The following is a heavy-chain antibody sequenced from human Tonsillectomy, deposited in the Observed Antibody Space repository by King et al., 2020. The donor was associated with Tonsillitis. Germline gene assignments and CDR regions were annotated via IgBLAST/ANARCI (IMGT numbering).Heavy chain of an antibody. CDR1: GGSISSYY. V-gene: IGHV4-59*08. D-gene: IGHD6-13*01. CDR2: IYYSGST. J-gene: IGHJ4*02. CDR3: ARHLPYSNSWYRPTGYFDY. Sequence: QLQESGPGLVKPSETVSLTCTVSGGSISSYYWSWIRQPPGKGLEWIGYIYYSGSTNYNPSLKSRVTISVDTSKNQFSLKLSSVTAADTAVYYCARHLPYSNSWYRPTGYFDYWGQGTLVTVSS.